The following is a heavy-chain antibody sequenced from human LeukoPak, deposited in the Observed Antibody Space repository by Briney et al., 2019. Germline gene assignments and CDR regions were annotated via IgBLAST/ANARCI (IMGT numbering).Heavy chain of an antibody. CDR2: IRYDGSNK. V-gene: IGHV3-33*08. D-gene: IGHD3-9*01. CDR1: GFTSSSYG. Sequence: GGSLRLSCAASGFTSSSYGMHWVRQAPGKGLEWVAVIRYDGSNKYYADSVKGRFTISRDNSKNTLYLQMNSLRAEDTAVYYCARDMRYFDYYYYGMDVWGQGTTVTVSS. J-gene: IGHJ6*02. CDR3: ARDMRYFDYYYYGMDV.